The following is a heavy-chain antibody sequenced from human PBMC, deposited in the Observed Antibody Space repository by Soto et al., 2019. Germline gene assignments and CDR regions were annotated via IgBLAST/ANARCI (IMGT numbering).Heavy chain of an antibody. CDR2: ISYDGSNK. D-gene: IGHD6-19*01. Sequence: AGGSLRLSCAASGFTFSSYGMHWVRQAPGKGLEWVAVISYDGSNKYYADSVKGRFTISRDNSKNTLYLQMNSLRAEDTAVYYCAKDLEQWLVHWTFDYWGPGTLVTLSS. J-gene: IGHJ4*02. CDR3: AKDLEQWLVHWTFDY. V-gene: IGHV3-30*18. CDR1: GFTFSSYG.